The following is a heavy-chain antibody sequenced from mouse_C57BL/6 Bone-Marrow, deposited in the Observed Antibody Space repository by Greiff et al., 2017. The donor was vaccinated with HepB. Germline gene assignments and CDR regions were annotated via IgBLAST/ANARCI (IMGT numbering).Heavy chain of an antibody. V-gene: IGHV1-69*01. CDR1: GYTFTSYW. J-gene: IGHJ1*03. D-gene: IGHD2-3*01. CDR2: IDPSDSYT. Sequence: VQLQQSGAELVMPGASVKLSCKASGYTFTSYWMHWVKQRPGQGLEWIGKIDPSDSYTNYNQKFKGKSTLTVDKSSSTAYMQLSSLTSEDSAVYYCARRWLLRPLEWYFDVWGTGTTVTVSS. CDR3: ARRWLLRPLEWYFDV.